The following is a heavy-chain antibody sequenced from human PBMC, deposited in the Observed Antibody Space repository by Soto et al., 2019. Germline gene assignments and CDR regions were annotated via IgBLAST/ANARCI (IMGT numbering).Heavy chain of an antibody. CDR1: GYAFTTYG. V-gene: IGHV1-18*01. D-gene: IGHD1-1*01. CDR3: ARGRYGDY. Sequence: QVHLVQSGAEVKKPGASVKVSCKGSGYAFTTYGITWVRQAPGQGLEWMGWISAHNCNTNYAQKLQGRVTVTRDTTTSTAYMELRSLRSDDTAVYYCARGRYGDYWGQGALVTVSS. CDR2: ISAHNCNT. J-gene: IGHJ4*02.